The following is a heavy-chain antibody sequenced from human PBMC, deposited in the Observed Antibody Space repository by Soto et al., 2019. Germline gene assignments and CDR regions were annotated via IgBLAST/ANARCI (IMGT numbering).Heavy chain of an antibody. D-gene: IGHD2-15*01. CDR2: ISGSGGST. Sequence: GGSLRPSSAASGFTFSSYAMTWVRPAPGKGLEWVSAISGSGGSTYYADSVKGRFTNSRDNSKITLYLQMDSLRAEDTAVYYCAKGAVVVVADKPSWFDPWGQGTLVTVSA. CDR1: GFTFSSYA. J-gene: IGHJ5*02. V-gene: IGHV3-23*01. CDR3: AKGAVVVVADKPSWFDP.